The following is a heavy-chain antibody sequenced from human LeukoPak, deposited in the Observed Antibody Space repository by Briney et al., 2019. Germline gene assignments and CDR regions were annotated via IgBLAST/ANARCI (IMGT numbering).Heavy chain of an antibody. J-gene: IGHJ4*02. CDR3: ARGPNSNWSGLDF. CDR1: GFSFSGHW. CDR2: IGPTGSTT. V-gene: IGHV3-74*01. D-gene: IGHD6-6*01. Sequence: GGSLRLSCTASGFSFSGHWMHWARQLPGKGLVWVSRIGPTGSTTSYADSVKGRFTVSRDNAKNTLYLQVNNLRAEDTAVYYCARGPNSNWSGLDFWGQGTLLTVSS.